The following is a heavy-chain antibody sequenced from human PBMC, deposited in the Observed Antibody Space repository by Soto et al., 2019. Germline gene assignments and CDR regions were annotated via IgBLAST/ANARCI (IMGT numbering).Heavy chain of an antibody. CDR1: GYTFTSYG. D-gene: IGHD3-22*01. V-gene: IGHV1-18*01. Sequence: QVQLVQSGAEVKKPGASVKVSCKASGYTFTSYGISWVRQAPGQGLEWMGWISAYNGNTNYAQKLQGRVTMTTDTSPSTAYMELRSLRSDDTAVYYCARVVVTMIVGGEGYYFDYWGQGTLVTVSS. CDR3: ARVVVTMIVGGEGYYFDY. J-gene: IGHJ4*02. CDR2: ISAYNGNT.